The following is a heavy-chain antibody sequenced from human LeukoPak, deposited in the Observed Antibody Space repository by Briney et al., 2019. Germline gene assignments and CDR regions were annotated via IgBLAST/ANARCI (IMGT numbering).Heavy chain of an antibody. J-gene: IGHJ4*02. CDR3: ARADSYDYVWGSYIGLFNY. Sequence: GGSLRLSCAASGFTFSSYGMHWVRQAPGKGLEWVAVIWYDGSNKYYADSVKGRFTISRDNSKNTLYLQMNSLRAEDTAVYYCARADSYDYVWGSYIGLFNYWGQGTLVTVSS. V-gene: IGHV3-33*01. CDR2: IWYDGSNK. D-gene: IGHD3-16*01. CDR1: GFTFSSYG.